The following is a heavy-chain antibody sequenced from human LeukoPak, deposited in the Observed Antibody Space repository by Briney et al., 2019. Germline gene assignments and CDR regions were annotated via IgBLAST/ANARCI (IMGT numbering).Heavy chain of an antibody. Sequence: PSETLSLTCTVSGDFFSSSSYYWGWIRQPPGEGLEWIGYISYSASTYYNPSLKSRLTMSEDTSNNRFFLRLTSVTAADTAVYYCARINIREYSSRPFDYWGQGTLVTVSS. D-gene: IGHD6-13*01. V-gene: IGHV4-39*07. CDR1: GDFFSSSSYY. CDR2: ISYSAST. J-gene: IGHJ4*02. CDR3: ARINIREYSSRPFDY.